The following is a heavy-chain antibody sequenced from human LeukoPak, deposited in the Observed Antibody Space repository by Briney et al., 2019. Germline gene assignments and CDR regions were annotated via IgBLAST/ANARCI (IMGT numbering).Heavy chain of an antibody. Sequence: GGSLRLSCAASGFTFSDYYMSWTRQAPGKGLEWVSYISSSGSTIYYADSVKGRFTISRDNAKNSLYLQMNSLRAEDTAVYYCARDRMGTYYDSSGYHYHDYWGQGTLVTVSS. J-gene: IGHJ4*02. V-gene: IGHV3-11*01. D-gene: IGHD3-22*01. CDR1: GFTFSDYY. CDR3: ARDRMGTYYDSSGYHYHDY. CDR2: ISSSGSTI.